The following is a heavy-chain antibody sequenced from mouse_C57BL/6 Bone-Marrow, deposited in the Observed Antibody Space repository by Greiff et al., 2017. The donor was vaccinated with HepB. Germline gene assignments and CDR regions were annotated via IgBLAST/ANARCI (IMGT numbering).Heavy chain of an antibody. CDR2: IYPGSGST. Sequence: QVQLQQSGAELVKPGASVKMSCKASGYTFTSYWITWVKQRPGQGLEWIGDIYPGSGSTNYNEKFKSKATLTVDTSSSTAYMQLSSLTSEDSAVYYCARRKVVPSYYFDYWGQGTTLTVSS. CDR3: ARRKVVPSYYFDY. V-gene: IGHV1-55*01. CDR1: GYTFTSYW. D-gene: IGHD6-2*01. J-gene: IGHJ2*01.